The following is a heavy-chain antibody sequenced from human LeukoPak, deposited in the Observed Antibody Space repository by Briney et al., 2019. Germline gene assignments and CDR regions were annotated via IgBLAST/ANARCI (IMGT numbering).Heavy chain of an antibody. J-gene: IGHJ6*02. CDR1: GLAFSAYK. CDR3: AKVLGHDSSGYYYYGMDA. V-gene: IGHV3-74*01. D-gene: IGHD3-22*01. CDR2: ISTDGYTT. Sequence: GGSLRLSCAASGLAFSAYKMHWVRQAPRKGLVWVSRISTDGYTTDYADFVQGRFTATRDNTKNTWSLEMNSLRAEDTAVYYCAKVLGHDSSGYYYYGMDAWGQGTTVTVSS.